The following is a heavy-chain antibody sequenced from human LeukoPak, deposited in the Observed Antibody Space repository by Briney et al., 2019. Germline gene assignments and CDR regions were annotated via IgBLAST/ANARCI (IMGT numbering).Heavy chain of an antibody. CDR1: GYTFTGYY. CDR2: INPNSGGT. Sequence: ASVKVSCKASGYTFTGYYMHWVRQAPGQGLEWMGWINPNSGGTNYAQKFQGWVTTTRDTSISTAYMELSRLRSDDTAVYYCARDRGYYYGSGSYGSLGYFDLWGRGTLVTVSS. V-gene: IGHV1-2*04. D-gene: IGHD3-10*01. J-gene: IGHJ2*01. CDR3: ARDRGYYYGSGSYGSLGYFDL.